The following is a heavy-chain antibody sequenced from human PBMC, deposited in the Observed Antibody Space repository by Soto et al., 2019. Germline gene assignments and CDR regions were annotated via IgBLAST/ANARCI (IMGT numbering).Heavy chain of an antibody. J-gene: IGHJ5*02. CDR2: IIPIFGTT. Sequence: QVQLVQSGAEVKKPGSSVKVSCKASGGTFSNYAITWVRQAPGQGLEWVTRIIPIFGTTNVAQKLQGRVTVTADESMTTAYMELSGLRSDDTAVYYCAKDGGADGYFGNWLDPWGQGTQVTVSS. CDR3: AKDGGADGYFGNWLDP. V-gene: IGHV1-69*15. CDR1: GGTFSNYA. D-gene: IGHD5-12*01.